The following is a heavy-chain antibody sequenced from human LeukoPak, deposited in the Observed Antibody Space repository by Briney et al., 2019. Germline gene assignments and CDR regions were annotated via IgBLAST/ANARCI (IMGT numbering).Heavy chain of an antibody. D-gene: IGHD4-17*01. CDR2: ISSSGSSI. J-gene: IGHJ4*02. CDR1: GFSFSSYE. V-gene: IGHV3-48*03. Sequence: PGGSLRLSCAASGFSFSSYEMNWVRQAPGKGLEWVSYISSSGSSIYNADSVKGRFTISRDNARDSLYLQMNSLRAEDTAVYYCARDCDYYRADYWGQGALVTVSS. CDR3: ARDCDYYRADY.